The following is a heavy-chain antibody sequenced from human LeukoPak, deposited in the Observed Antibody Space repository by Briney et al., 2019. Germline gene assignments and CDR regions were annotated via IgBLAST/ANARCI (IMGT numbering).Heavy chain of an antibody. D-gene: IGHD4-17*01. J-gene: IGHJ6*03. Sequence: GGSLRLSCAASGFTFSDYYMSWTRQAPGKGLEWVSYISSSGSTIYYADSVKGRFTISRDNAKNSLYLQMNSLRAEDTAVYYCARIHTTVTVYYYYMDVWGKGTTVTVSS. CDR2: ISSSGSTI. CDR1: GFTFSDYY. CDR3: ARIHTTVTVYYYYMDV. V-gene: IGHV3-11*01.